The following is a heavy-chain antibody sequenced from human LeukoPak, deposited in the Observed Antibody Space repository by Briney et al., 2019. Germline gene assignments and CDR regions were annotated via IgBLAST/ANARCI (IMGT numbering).Heavy chain of an antibody. D-gene: IGHD1-7*01. CDR2: INPNSGGT. CDR1: GYTFTGYY. V-gene: IGHV1-2*02. Sequence: ASVKVSCKASGYTFTGYYMHWVRQAPGQGLEWMGWINPNSGGTNYAQKFQGRVTMTRDTSISTAYMELSRLRSDDTAVYYCYPSPAVYQRKLRRWFDPWGQGTLVTVSS. CDR3: YPSPAVYQRKLRRWFDP. J-gene: IGHJ5*02.